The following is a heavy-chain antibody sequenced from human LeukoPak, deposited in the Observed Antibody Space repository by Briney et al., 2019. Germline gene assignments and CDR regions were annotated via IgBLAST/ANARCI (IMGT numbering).Heavy chain of an antibody. CDR1: GGTFSSYA. CDR2: ISAYNGNT. J-gene: IGHJ4*02. V-gene: IGHV1-18*01. CDR3: ARESGGITMVRGVIPFDY. Sequence: ASVKVSCKASGGTFSSYAISWVRQAPGQGLEWMGWISAYNGNTNYAQKLQGRVTMTTDTSTSTAYMELRSLRSDDTAVYYCARESGGITMVRGVIPFDYWGQGTLVTVSS. D-gene: IGHD3-10*01.